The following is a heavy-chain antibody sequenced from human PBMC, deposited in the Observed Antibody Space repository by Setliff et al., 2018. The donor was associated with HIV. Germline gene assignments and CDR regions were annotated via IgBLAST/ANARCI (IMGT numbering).Heavy chain of an antibody. V-gene: IGHV3-21*06. J-gene: IGHJ6*03. CDR1: GFSFDAYS. Sequence: GGSLRLSCAAFGFSFDAYSMNWVRQAPRKGLEWVSYISGSSTHTYYADSVKGRFTISRDNAKNSLYLQMNSLRAEDTAIYYCAREQGHFWARDRSYMDVWGKGTTVTVS. D-gene: IGHD3-3*02. CDR2: ISGSSTHT. CDR3: AREQGHFWARDRSYMDV.